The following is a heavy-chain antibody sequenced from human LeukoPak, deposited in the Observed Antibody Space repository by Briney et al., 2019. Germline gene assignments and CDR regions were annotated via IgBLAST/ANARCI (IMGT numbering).Heavy chain of an antibody. J-gene: IGHJ4*02. D-gene: IGHD3-22*01. Sequence: PGGSLRLSCAASGFTFSSYAMSWVRQAPGKGLEWVSAISGSGGSTYYADSVKGRFTISRDNSKNTLYLQMNSLRAEDTAVYYCAKDLRPVYYCDSSGYYPLMSYWGQGTLVTVSS. CDR2: ISGSGGST. V-gene: IGHV3-23*01. CDR1: GFTFSSYA. CDR3: AKDLRPVYYCDSSGYYPLMSY.